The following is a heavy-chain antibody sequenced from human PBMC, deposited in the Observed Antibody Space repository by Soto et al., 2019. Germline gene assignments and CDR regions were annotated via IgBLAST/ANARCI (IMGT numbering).Heavy chain of an antibody. Sequence: EVQLAESGGGLVQPGGSLRLSCAASGFQFSSYEMNWVRQAPGKWLEWVAHISHSGATIFYTDSVKGRFTISRDNTNKSLALEMNSLRADETAIYYCARGAFWYTTSTTDDAFDVWGQGTVVTVSS. D-gene: IGHD6-6*01. V-gene: IGHV3-48*03. CDR3: ARGAFWYTTSTTDDAFDV. CDR2: ISHSGATI. CDR1: GFQFSSYE. J-gene: IGHJ3*01.